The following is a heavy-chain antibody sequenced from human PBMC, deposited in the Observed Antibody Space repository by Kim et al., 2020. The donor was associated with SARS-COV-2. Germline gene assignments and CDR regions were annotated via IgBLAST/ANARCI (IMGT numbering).Heavy chain of an antibody. D-gene: IGHD2-8*01. Sequence: GGSLRLSCVASGFDFSSYAMSWVRQSPGKRLEWLAGVGGRGLHPEYAASGGGRFTISRDNSKNTLYLQMHSLRADDTAVYYCARHPGVSGIFYDCGPGT. CDR3: ARHPGVSGIFYD. V-gene: IGHV3-23*01. CDR2: VGGRGLHP. CDR1: GFDFSSYA. J-gene: IGHJ1*01.